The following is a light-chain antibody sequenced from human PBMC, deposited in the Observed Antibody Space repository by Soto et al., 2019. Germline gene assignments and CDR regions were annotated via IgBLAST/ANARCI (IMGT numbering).Light chain of an antibody. CDR2: SNN. CDR1: SSNIGSNT. CDR3: AAWDDSLNGRV. Sequence: QLVLTQPPSASGTPGQRVTISCSGRSSNIGSNTVNWYQQLPGTAPKLLIYSNNQRPSGVPDRFSGSKSGTSASLAISGLQSEDEADYYCAAWDDSLNGRVFGGGTKVTVL. V-gene: IGLV1-44*01. J-gene: IGLJ3*02.